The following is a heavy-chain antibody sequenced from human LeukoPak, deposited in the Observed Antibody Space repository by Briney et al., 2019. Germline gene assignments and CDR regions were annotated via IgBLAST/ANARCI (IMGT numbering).Heavy chain of an antibody. Sequence: ASVKVSCKASGYIFTGYYMHWVRQAPGQGLEWMGWINPDSGGTNYAQKFQGRVTMTRDTSISTAYMELRSLRSDDTAVYYCARVSAGNDYDILTGIQTFPNMDVWGKGTTVTVSS. CDR3: ARVSAGNDYDILTGIQTFPNMDV. J-gene: IGHJ6*03. CDR1: GYIFTGYY. D-gene: IGHD3-9*01. CDR2: INPDSGGT. V-gene: IGHV1-2*02.